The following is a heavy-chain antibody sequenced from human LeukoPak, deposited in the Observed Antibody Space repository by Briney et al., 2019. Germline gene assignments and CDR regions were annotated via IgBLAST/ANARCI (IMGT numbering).Heavy chain of an antibody. V-gene: IGHV3-33*01. D-gene: IGHD3-10*01. CDR3: ARDVGNYDSGTSYFDY. Sequence: GRSLRFSCAASGFTFSNYGMFWVRQAPGKGLEWVALIWYDGSKKYYPDSVKGRFTISRDNSKNTLYLQMNSLTAEDTAVYYCARDVGNYDSGTSYFDYWGQGTLVTVSP. CDR1: GFTFSNYG. CDR2: IWYDGSKK. J-gene: IGHJ4*02.